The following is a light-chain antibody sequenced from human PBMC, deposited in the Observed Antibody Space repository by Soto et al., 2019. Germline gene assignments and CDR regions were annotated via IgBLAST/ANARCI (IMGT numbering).Light chain of an antibody. J-gene: IGKJ4*01. CDR3: QQSYSTPPAT. CDR1: QSISSY. CDR2: AAS. V-gene: IGKV1-39*01. Sequence: DIQMTQSPSSLSASVGDRVTITCRASQSISSYLNWYQQKPGKAPKLLIYAASSLQSGVTPRFSGSGSGTDFTLTISSLQPEDFATYYCQQSYSTPPATFGGGTKVEIK.